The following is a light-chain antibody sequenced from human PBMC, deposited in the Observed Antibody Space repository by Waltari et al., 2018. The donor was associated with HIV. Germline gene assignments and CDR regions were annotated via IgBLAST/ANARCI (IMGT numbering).Light chain of an antibody. CDR2: DVS. CDR1: TSDVGGYNY. V-gene: IGLV2-14*03. CDR3: SSYTSSNTLPYV. J-gene: IGLJ1*01. Sequence: QPALTQPASVPGSPGQSITISCTGPTSDVGGYNYVSWYQQPPGKAPKLIIYDVSNRPSGVSNRFAGSKSGNTASLTISGLQAEDEADYYCSSYTSSNTLPYVFGTGTKVTVL.